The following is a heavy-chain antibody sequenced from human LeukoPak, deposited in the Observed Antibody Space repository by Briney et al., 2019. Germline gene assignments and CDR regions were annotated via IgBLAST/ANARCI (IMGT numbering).Heavy chain of an antibody. D-gene: IGHD3-10*01. CDR3: AKLPKRITMVRGVMIAFDY. J-gene: IGHJ4*02. Sequence: GGSLRLSCAASGFTFSSYAMSWVRQAPGKGLEWVSAISGSGGSTYYADSVKGRFTISRDNSKNTLYLQMNSLRAEDTAVYNCAKLPKRITMVRGVMIAFDYWGQGTLVTVSS. V-gene: IGHV3-23*01. CDR1: GFTFSSYA. CDR2: ISGSGGST.